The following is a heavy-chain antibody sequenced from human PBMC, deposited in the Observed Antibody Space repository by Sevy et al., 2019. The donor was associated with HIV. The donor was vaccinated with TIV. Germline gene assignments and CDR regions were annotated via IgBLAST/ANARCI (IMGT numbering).Heavy chain of an antibody. CDR3: ARANRGYSPDY. J-gene: IGHJ4*02. D-gene: IGHD5-18*01. Sequence: GGSLRLSCAASGFTFSSYSMNWVRQVPGKGLEWVSYISSSSSTIYNADSVKGRFTISRDNAKNSLYLQMNSLRAEDTAVYYCARANRGYSPDYWGQGTLVTVSS. V-gene: IGHV3-48*01. CDR2: ISSSSSTI. CDR1: GFTFSSYS.